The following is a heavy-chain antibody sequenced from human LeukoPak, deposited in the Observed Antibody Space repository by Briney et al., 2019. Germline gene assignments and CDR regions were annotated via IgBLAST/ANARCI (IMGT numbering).Heavy chain of an antibody. V-gene: IGHV3-48*02. CDR2: ITASGTAM. CDR1: GFTLSSFS. CDR3: ASSGSYRFDY. D-gene: IGHD1-26*01. J-gene: IGHJ4*02. Sequence: GGSLRLSCAASGFTLSSFSMNWVRQAPGKGLEWVSHITASGTAMFYADSVKGRFTISRDNAKNSLYLQMNSLRDEDTAVYYCASSGSYRFDYWGQGTLVTVSS.